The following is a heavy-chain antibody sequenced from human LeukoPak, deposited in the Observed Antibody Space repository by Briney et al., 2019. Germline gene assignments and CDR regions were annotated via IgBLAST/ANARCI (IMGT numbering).Heavy chain of an antibody. J-gene: IGHJ4*02. CDR3: ARLTGYSSGWYFG. CDR1: GYSFTSYW. V-gene: IGHV5-51*03. D-gene: IGHD6-19*01. CDR2: IYPCDSDT. Sequence: KPGASLKISCKGLGYSFTSYWIGWVRQMPGKGLEWMGIIYPCDSDTRYSPSFQGQVTISADKSISTAYLQWSSLKASDTAMYYCARLTGYSSGWYFGGGQGTLVTVSS.